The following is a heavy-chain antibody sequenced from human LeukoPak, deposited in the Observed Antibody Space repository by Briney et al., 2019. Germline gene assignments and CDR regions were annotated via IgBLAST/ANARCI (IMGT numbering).Heavy chain of an antibody. J-gene: IGHJ4*02. CDR2: IKSKTDGGST. D-gene: IGHD3-22*01. V-gene: IGHV3-15*01. CDR3: TTDLVFYDSSGYRNYYFDS. CDR1: GFTFSNVW. Sequence: TGGSLRLSCAASGFTFSNVWMRWVRQAPGKGLEWVGRIKSKTDGGSTDYAAPVRGRFTISRDDSKNTLFLQMNSLKTEDTAVYYCTTDLVFYDSSGYRNYYFDSWGQGTLVTVSS.